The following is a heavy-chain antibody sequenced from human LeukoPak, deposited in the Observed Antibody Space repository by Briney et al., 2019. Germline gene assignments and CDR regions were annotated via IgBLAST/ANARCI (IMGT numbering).Heavy chain of an antibody. CDR1: GYSISSGYY. CDR3: ARHASNYYDSSGLYYFDY. CDR2: IYTSGST. V-gene: IGHV4-61*02. Sequence: SETLSLTCTVSGYSISSGYYWGWIRQPAGKGLEWIGRIYTSGSTNYNPSLKSRVTISVDTSKNQFSLKLSSVTAADTAVYYCARHASNYYDSSGLYYFDYWGQGTLVTVSS. D-gene: IGHD3-22*01. J-gene: IGHJ4*02.